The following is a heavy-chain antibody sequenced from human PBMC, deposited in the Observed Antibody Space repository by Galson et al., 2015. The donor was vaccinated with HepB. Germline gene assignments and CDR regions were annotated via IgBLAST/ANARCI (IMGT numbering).Heavy chain of an antibody. V-gene: IGHV3-23*01. D-gene: IGHD3-16*01. J-gene: IGHJ6*02. CDR2: IGGGGST. CDR3: AKGDVWGSAALNYGMDV. Sequence: SLRLSCAASGFTFNSYAMTWVRQAPGKGLEWVAAIGGGGSTSYAESVKGRFTISRDNSKNMVFLQMYSLRAEDTAVYYCAKGDVWGSAALNYGMDVWGQGTTVTGSS. CDR1: GFTFNSYA.